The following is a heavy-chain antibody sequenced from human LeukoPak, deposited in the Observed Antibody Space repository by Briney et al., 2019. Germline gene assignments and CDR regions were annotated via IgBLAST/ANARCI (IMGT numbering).Heavy chain of an antibody. CDR1: GYSISSGYY. CDR3: ASPKGDYYDSSGYFNDAFDI. D-gene: IGHD3-22*01. V-gene: IGHV4-38-2*02. Sequence: SETLSLTCTVSGYSISSGYYRGWIRQPPGKGLEWIGSIYHSGSTYYNPSLKSRVTISVDTSKNQFSLKLSSVTAADTAVYYCASPKGDYYDSSGYFNDAFDIWGQGTMVTVSS. J-gene: IGHJ3*02. CDR2: IYHSGST.